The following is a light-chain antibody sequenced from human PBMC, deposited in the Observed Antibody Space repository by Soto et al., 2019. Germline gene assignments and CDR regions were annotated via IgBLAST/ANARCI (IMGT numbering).Light chain of an antibody. CDR2: EVT. Sequence: QSVLTQPASVSGSPGQSITISCTGTSGDVGGYNYVSWYQQYPGKVPKLMIYEVTNRPSGVSHRFSASKSGNTASLTISGLQAEDEADYYCSSYTYRSTFLFGTGTKLTVL. CDR1: SGDVGGYNY. J-gene: IGLJ1*01. CDR3: SSYTYRSTFL. V-gene: IGLV2-14*01.